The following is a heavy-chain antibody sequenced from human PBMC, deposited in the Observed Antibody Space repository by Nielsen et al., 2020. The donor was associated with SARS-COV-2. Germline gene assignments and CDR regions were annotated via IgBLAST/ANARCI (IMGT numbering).Heavy chain of an antibody. J-gene: IGHJ4*02. Sequence: GESLKISCAASGFTFSSYAMSWVRQAPGKGLEWVSAISGSGGSTYYADSVKGRFTISRDNSKNTLYLQMNSLRAEDTAVYYCARDGVLYSSSHPGGYWGQGTLVTVSS. V-gene: IGHV3-23*01. CDR2: ISGSGGST. CDR3: ARDGVLYSSSHPGGY. D-gene: IGHD6-13*01. CDR1: GFTFSSYA.